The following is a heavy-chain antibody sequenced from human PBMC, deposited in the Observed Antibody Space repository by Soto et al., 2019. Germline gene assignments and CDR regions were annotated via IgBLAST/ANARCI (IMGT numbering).Heavy chain of an antibody. J-gene: IGHJ5*02. V-gene: IGHV1-69*01. CDR2: VIPVSGTA. CDR3: ATVDRSVALVGWFDP. D-gene: IGHD2-8*02. CDR1: GGTFSSYV. Sequence: QVHLEQSGAEVKKPGSSVKVSCKFSGGTFSSYVIIWVRQAPGQGLEWMGGVIPVSGTANYAKRFLGRGTISAEAATNNAYMELSSVIFDDTAVYYCATVDRSVALVGWFDPWGQGTLVTVSS.